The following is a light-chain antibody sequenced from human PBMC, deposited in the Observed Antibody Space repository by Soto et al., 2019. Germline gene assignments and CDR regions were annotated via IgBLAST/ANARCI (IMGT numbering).Light chain of an antibody. J-gene: IGLJ1*01. V-gene: IGLV2-14*01. Sequence: QSALTQPASVSGSHGQSITISCTGTSSDVGAYNFVSWYQHHPGRAPKLIIYEVTIRPSGVSNRFSGSKSGNTASLTISGLQAEDEADYYCTSYTTSAPDVFGSGTKVTVL. CDR3: TSYTTSAPDV. CDR1: SSDVGAYNF. CDR2: EVT.